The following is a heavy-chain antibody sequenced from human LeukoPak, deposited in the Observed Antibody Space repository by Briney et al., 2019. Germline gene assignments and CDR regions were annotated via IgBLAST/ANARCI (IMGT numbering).Heavy chain of an antibody. J-gene: IGHJ3*02. CDR2: IYYSGST. CDR3: ARDQAYYYDSSGYSFGDAFDI. Sequence: SETLSLTCTVSGGSISSSSYYWGWIRQPPGKGLEWIGSIYYSGSTYYNPSLKSRVTISVDTSENQFSLKLSSVTAADTAVYYCARDQAYYYDSSGYSFGDAFDIWGQGTMVTVSS. V-gene: IGHV4-39*07. CDR1: GGSISSSSYY. D-gene: IGHD3-22*01.